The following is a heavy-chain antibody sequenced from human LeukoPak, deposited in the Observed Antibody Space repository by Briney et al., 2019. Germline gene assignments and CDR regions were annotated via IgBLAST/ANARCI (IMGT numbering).Heavy chain of an antibody. CDR2: ISGSGGST. J-gene: IGHJ6*03. D-gene: IGHD2-2*01. V-gene: IGHV3-23*01. Sequence: GGPLRLSCAASGFTFSSYAMSWVRQAPGKGLEWVSAISGSGGSTYYADSVKGRFTISRDNSKNTLYLQMNSLRAEDTAVYYCARVFSAYCSSTSCYWYYYYYMDVWGKGTTVTVSS. CDR3: ARVFSAYCSSTSCYWYYYYYMDV. CDR1: GFTFSSYA.